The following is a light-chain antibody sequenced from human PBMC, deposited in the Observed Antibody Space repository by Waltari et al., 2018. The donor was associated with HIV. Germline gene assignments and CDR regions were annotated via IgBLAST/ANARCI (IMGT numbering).Light chain of an antibody. J-gene: IGKJ2*01. CDR2: WAS. V-gene: IGKV4-1*01. Sequence: DIVMTKSPDSLAVSLGERATINCKSSPSVLYSTNNKNYLAWYQQKPGQPPKLLLYWASARESGVPDRFSGSGSETDFTLTISSLQARDVAVYYCQKNYSTPYNFSQGTTLAIK. CDR1: PSVLYSTNNKNY. CDR3: QKNYSTPYN.